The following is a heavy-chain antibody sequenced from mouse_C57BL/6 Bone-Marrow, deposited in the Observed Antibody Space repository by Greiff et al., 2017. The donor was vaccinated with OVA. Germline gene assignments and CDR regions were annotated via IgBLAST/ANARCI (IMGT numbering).Heavy chain of an antibody. CDR2: IDPENGDT. Sequence: EVHLVESGAELVRPGASVKLSCTASGFNIKDDYMHWVKQRPEQGLEWIGWIDPENGDTEYASKFQGKATITADTSSNTAYLQLSSLTSEDTAVYYGTTGLGGFAYWGQGTLVTVSA. CDR1: GFNIKDDY. CDR3: TTGLGGFAY. J-gene: IGHJ3*01. D-gene: IGHD2-4*01. V-gene: IGHV14-4*01.